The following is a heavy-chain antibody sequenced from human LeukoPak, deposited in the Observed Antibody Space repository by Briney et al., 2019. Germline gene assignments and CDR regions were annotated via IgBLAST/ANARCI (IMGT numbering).Heavy chain of an antibody. Sequence: PSETLSLTCTVSGGSISSYYWSWIRQPAGKGLEWIGRIYTSGSTNYNPSLKSRVTMSVDTSKNQFSLKLSSVTAADTAVYYCVTNSIGYCSGGNCYQVSDSWGQGTLVTVSS. V-gene: IGHV4-4*07. D-gene: IGHD2-15*01. CDR1: GGSISSYY. CDR2: IYTSGST. J-gene: IGHJ4*02. CDR3: VTNSIGYCSGGNCYQVSDS.